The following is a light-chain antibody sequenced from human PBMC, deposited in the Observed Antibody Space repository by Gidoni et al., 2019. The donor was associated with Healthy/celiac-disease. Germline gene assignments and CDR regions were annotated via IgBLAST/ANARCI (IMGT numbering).Light chain of an antibody. CDR2: DAS. CDR3: QQRSNWPIFT. V-gene: IGKV3-11*01. J-gene: IGKJ3*01. Sequence: EIVLTQSPATLSLSPGERATLSCRASQSVSSYLAWYQQKPGQAPRLLIYDASNRATGIPARFSGSGSGTDFTLTISSLEREDFAVYYCQQRSNWPIFTFGPGTKVDIK. CDR1: QSVSSY.